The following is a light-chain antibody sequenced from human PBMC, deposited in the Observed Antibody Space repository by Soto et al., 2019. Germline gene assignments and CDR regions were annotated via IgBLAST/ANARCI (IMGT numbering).Light chain of an antibody. CDR1: QGIRNY. CDR2: VAS. CDR3: QQLNNYPLT. V-gene: IGKV1-9*01. Sequence: TPLTQSPSSLSASVGDRVTITCRASQGIRNYLAWYQQKPGRAPKLLIYVASTLQSGVPPRFSGSGFGTDFTLTISSLQPEDFATYYCQQLNNYPLTFGGGTKVEIK. J-gene: IGKJ4*01.